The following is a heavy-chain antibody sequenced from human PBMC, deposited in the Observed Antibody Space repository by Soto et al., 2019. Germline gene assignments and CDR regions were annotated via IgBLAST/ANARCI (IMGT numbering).Heavy chain of an antibody. CDR3: ARGVTVFGLVSRFWFDP. CDR2: IYNSGIT. D-gene: IGHD3-3*01. J-gene: IGHJ5*02. V-gene: IGHV4-30-4*01. CDR1: GGSISSGDYS. Sequence: SETLSLTCTVSGGSISSGDYSWSWVRQSPGKGLELFGHIYNSGITYYNPSLKSRVVISIDTSRNQFSLRLNSLTAADRAVYFCARGVTVFGLVSRFWFDPWGQGTVVTVSS.